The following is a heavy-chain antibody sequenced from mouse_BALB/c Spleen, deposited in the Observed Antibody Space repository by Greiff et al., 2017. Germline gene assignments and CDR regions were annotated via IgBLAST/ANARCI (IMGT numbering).Heavy chain of an antibody. CDR1: GFNIKDTY. CDR2: IDPANGNT. V-gene: IGHV14-3*02. Sequence: EVQLVESGAELVKPGASVKLSCTASGFNIKDTYMHWVKQRPEQGLEWIGRIDPANGNTKYDPKFQGKATITADTSSNTAYLQLSSLTSEDTAVYYCARITGTFAYWGQGTLVTVSA. D-gene: IGHD4-1*01. CDR3: ARITGTFAY. J-gene: IGHJ3*01.